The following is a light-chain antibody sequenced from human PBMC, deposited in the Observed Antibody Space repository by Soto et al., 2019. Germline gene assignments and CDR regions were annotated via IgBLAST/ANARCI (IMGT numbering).Light chain of an antibody. J-gene: IGLJ3*02. V-gene: IGLV2-8*01. CDR2: EVS. Sequence: QSALTQPPSASGSPGQSVTISCTGTSSDVGGYNFVSWYQHHPGKAPKLMIYEVSKRPSGVPDRFSGSKSANTASLTVSGLQAEDEADYYCSSYAGSNSFVMFGGGTKLTVL. CDR3: SSYAGSNSFVM. CDR1: SSDVGGYNF.